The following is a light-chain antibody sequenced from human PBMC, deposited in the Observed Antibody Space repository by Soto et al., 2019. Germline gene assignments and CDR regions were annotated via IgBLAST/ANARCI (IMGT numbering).Light chain of an antibody. CDR1: SSDVGGSNY. CDR3: SSSVSSNYV. Sequence: QSALTQPASVSGSPGQSITISCTGTSSDVGGSNYVSWYQQHSGKAPKLIIFDVSHRPSGFSNRFSGSKSGNTASLTISGLQDEDEADYYCSSSVSSNYVFGTGTKLTVL. CDR2: DVS. J-gene: IGLJ1*01. V-gene: IGLV2-14*03.